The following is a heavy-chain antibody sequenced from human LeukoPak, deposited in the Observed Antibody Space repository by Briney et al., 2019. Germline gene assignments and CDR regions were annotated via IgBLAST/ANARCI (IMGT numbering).Heavy chain of an antibody. CDR1: VGSISTYY. D-gene: IGHD4-23*01. V-gene: IGHV4-59*08. J-gene: IGHJ4*02. CDR2: IQYSGST. CDR3: ARHSPDYGGNFDY. Sequence: SETLSLTCTVSVGSISTYYWSWLRQPPGQGLEWIGYIQYSGSTKYNPSLKSRVTISVDTSKKQFSMNLKSVTAADTAVYYCARHSPDYGGNFDYWGQGTLVTVSS.